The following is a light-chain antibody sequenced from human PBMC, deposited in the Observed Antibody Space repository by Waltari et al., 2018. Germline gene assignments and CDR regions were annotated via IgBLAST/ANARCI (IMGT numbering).Light chain of an antibody. CDR2: EVS. J-gene: IGKJ1*01. V-gene: IGKV1-5*03. Sequence: DIQITQSPSTLASSVGATVTITCRASQSISNWLAWYQQTPGKTPKLLTSEVSTLEPWVPSRFSGGGSGTDFTFIISSLQPDDFVTYFCQQYDTFSRTFGQGTRVEIK. CDR3: QQYDTFSRT. CDR1: QSISNW.